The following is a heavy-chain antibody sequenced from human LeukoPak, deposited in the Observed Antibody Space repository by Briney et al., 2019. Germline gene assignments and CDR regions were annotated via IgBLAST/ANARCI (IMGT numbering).Heavy chain of an antibody. V-gene: IGHV1-2*02. J-gene: IGHJ3*02. D-gene: IGHD3-22*01. CDR3: AREAKYYYDSSGYYFAADAFDI. Sequence: GASVKVSCKASGYTFTGYYMHWVRQAPGQGLEWMGWINPNSGGTNYAQKFQGRVTMTRDTSISTAYMELSRLRSDDTAVYYCAREAKYYYDSSGYYFAADAFDIWGQGTMVTVSS. CDR1: GYTFTGYY. CDR2: INPNSGGT.